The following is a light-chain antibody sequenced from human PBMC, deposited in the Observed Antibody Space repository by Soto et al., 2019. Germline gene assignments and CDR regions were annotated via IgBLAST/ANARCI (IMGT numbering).Light chain of an antibody. J-gene: IGKJ4*01. Sequence: MTLALVALCVCPGKRATLSCRASQSVSTDLAWYQQKPGQAPRLLIYGASTRATGIPARFSAGGSGTKFTLTISSLQSEDCAVYYCQQYNNWTPLTLRGRTQVDIK. CDR3: QQYNNWTPLT. V-gene: IGKV3-15*01. CDR1: QSVSTD. CDR2: GAS.